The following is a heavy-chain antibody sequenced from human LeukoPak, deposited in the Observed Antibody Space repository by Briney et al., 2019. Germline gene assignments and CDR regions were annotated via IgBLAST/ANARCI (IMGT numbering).Heavy chain of an antibody. D-gene: IGHD2-8*01. CDR2: ISGSGGST. CDR3: AKNIYTYCTNGVCYTPGYFQH. CDR1: GFTFSSYA. V-gene: IGHV3-23*01. J-gene: IGHJ1*01. Sequence: GGSLRLSCAASGFTFSSYAMSWVRQAPGKGLEWVSAISGSGGSTYYADSVKGRFTISRDNSKNTLYLQMNSLRAEDTAVHYCAKNIYTYCTNGVCYTPGYFQHWGQGTLVTVSS.